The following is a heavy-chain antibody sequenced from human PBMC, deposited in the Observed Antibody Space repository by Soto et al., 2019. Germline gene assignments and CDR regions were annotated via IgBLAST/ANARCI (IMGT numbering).Heavy chain of an antibody. J-gene: IGHJ5*02. CDR3: AREAIAVAGTRRVWFDP. V-gene: IGHV4-34*01. Sequence: PEETLSLTCAVYGGSFSGYYWSWIRQPPGKGLEWIGEINHSGSTNYNPSLKSRVTISVDTSKNQFSLKLSSVTAADTAVYYCAREAIAVAGTRRVWFDPWGQGTLVTVSS. CDR1: GGSFSGYY. CDR2: INHSGST. D-gene: IGHD6-19*01.